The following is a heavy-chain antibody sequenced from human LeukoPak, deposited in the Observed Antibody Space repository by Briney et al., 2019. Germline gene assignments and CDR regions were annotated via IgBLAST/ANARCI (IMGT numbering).Heavy chain of an antibody. CDR1: GGSISSSSYY. Sequence: SETLSLTCTVSGGSISSSSYYWGWIRQPPGKGLEWIGSIYYSGSTYYNPSLKSRVTIPVDTSKNQFSLKLSSVTAADTAVYYCARQIRYFDWLLVYSDYWGQGTLVTVSS. D-gene: IGHD3-9*01. V-gene: IGHV4-39*01. CDR3: ARQIRYFDWLLVYSDY. CDR2: IYYSGST. J-gene: IGHJ4*02.